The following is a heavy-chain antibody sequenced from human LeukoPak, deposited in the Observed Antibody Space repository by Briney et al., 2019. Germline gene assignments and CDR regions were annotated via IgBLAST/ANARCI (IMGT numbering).Heavy chain of an antibody. J-gene: IGHJ6*02. D-gene: IGHD4-23*01. CDR3: ARVSVVIYPYYYGMDV. CDR2: INHSGST. V-gene: IGHV4-34*01. CDR1: GGSFSGYY. Sequence: SETLSLACAVYGGSFSGYYWSWIRQPPGKGLEWIGEINHSGSTNYNPSLKSRVTISVDTSKNQFSLKLSSVTAADTAVYYCARVSVVIYPYYYGMDVWGQGTTVTVSS.